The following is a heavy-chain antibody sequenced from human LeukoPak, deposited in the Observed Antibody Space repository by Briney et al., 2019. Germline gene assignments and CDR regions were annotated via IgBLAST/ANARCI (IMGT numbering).Heavy chain of an antibody. D-gene: IGHD6-19*01. CDR3: ARGVAGPHEFDY. CDR1: GFNASSNY. V-gene: IGHV3-53*01. CDR2: IYIGGTT. J-gene: IGHJ4*02. Sequence: GGSLRLSCAASGFNASSNYMSWVRQAPGKGLQWVSLIYIGGTTYYAASVKGRFTISRDNSKNTLYLQMNSLRAEDTAVYFCARGVAGPHEFDYWGQGTLVTVSS.